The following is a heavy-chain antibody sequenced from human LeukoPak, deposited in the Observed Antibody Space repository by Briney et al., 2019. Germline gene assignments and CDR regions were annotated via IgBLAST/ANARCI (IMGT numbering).Heavy chain of an antibody. D-gene: IGHD3-3*01. Sequence: SETLSLTCTVSGGSISSSSYYWSWIRQPPGKGLEWIGYIYYSGSTNYNPSLKSRVTISVDTSKNQFSLKLSSVTAADTAVYYCARVHPGVVTDDAFDIWGQGTMVTVSS. CDR2: IYYSGST. V-gene: IGHV4-61*01. J-gene: IGHJ3*02. CDR3: ARVHPGVVTDDAFDI. CDR1: GGSISSSSYY.